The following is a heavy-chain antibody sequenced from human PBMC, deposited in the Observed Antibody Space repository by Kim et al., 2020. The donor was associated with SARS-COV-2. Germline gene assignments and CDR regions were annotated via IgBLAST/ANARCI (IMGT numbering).Heavy chain of an antibody. CDR2: TYYRSKWYY. V-gene: IGHV6-1*01. J-gene: IGHJ4*02. CDR1: GDSVSSDSAA. D-gene: IGHD3-22*01. Sequence: SQTLSLTCVISGDSVSSDSAAWHWIRQSPSRGLEWLGRTYYRSKWYYDYADSVKSRITINPDTSKNQFSLQLKSVTPEDTAMYYCARDHQNSIDYWGQGTLVTVSS. CDR3: ARDHQNSIDY.